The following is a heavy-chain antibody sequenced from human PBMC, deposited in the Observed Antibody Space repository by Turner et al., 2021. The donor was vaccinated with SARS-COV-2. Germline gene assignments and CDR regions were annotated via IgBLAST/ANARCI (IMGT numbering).Heavy chain of an antibody. Sequence: QLQLQESGPGLGKPSETRSLTCTGAGGSISSSTYYWGWLRQPPGKGVEWIGISYYSGSTYYNPSHKSRVTISVDTSKNQFSMKLSSVTAADTAIYYCARDYGGNSNYFDYWGQGTLVTVSS. D-gene: IGHD2-21*02. V-gene: IGHV4-39*02. CDR2: SYYSGST. CDR1: GGSISSSTYY. J-gene: IGHJ4*02. CDR3: ARDYGGNSNYFDY.